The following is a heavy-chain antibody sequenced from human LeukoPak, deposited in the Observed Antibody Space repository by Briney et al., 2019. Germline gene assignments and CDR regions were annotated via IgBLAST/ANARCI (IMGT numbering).Heavy chain of an antibody. V-gene: IGHV4-39*01. D-gene: IGHD5-18*01. CDR2: IYYSGST. CDR1: GGSISSSSYY. Sequence: SETLSLTCTVSGGSISSSSYYWGWIRQPPGKGLEWIGSIYYSGSTYYNPSLKSRVTISVDTSKNQFSPKLSSVTAADTAVYYCARRRYSFLDYWGQGTLVTVSS. J-gene: IGHJ4*02. CDR3: ARRRYSFLDY.